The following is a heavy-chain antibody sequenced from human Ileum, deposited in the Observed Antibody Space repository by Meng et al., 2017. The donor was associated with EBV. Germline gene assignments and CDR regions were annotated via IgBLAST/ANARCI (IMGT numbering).Heavy chain of an antibody. CDR1: GGSFSGYY. CDR2: SNYAGST. J-gene: IGHJ4*02. D-gene: IGHD6-19*01. CDR3: ARVMRRVNYNSGWYAKF. V-gene: IGHV4-34*01. Sequence: QVQLQQWGEGLVKSSENLSLTCAVYGGSFSGYYWTWIRQAPGRGLEWIGESNYAGSTNYNPSLKSRVTISVDTSKKQFSLNLTSVTAADTAVYYCARVMRRVNYNSGWYAKFWGQGNLVTVSS.